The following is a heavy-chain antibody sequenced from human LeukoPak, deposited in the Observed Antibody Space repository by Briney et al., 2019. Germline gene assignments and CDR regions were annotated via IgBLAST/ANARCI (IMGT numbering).Heavy chain of an antibody. D-gene: IGHD3-16*02. CDR2: IRSDGSNK. Sequence: GGSLRLSCAGSGFSFSSYGMHWVRQAPGKGLEWMAFIRSDGSNKYYADSVKGRFTFSRDNAKNSLYLQMNSLRAEDTAVYYCARHRTASDYWGQGTLVTVSS. V-gene: IGHV3-30*02. CDR3: ARHRTASDY. J-gene: IGHJ4*02. CDR1: GFSFSSYG.